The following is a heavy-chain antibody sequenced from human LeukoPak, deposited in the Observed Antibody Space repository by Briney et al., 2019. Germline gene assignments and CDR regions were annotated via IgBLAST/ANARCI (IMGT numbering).Heavy chain of an antibody. CDR3: AKLSGSYFEY. CDR1: GFTFSSYA. J-gene: IGHJ4*02. D-gene: IGHD1-26*01. V-gene: IGHV3-23*01. Sequence: GGSLRLSCAASGFTFSSYAMSWVRQAPGKGLEWVSMIGGNGGTTWYADSVKGRFTISRDNSKNTVYLQMISLRAEDTAVYYCAKLSGSYFEYWGQGTLVTVSS. CDR2: IGGNGGTT.